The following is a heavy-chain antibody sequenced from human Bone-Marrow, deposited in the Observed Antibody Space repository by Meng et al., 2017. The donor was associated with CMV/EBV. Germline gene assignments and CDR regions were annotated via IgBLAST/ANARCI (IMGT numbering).Heavy chain of an antibody. CDR1: GYTFTSYY. J-gene: IGHJ3*02. CDR3: ARVMVEARGIDGFAI. D-gene: IGHD2-15*01. V-gene: IGHV1-46*01. CDR2: FYPSGGST. Sequence: ASVKVSCKASGYTFTSYYIHWVRQAPGQGLEWVGIFYPSGGSTSYAQKFQGRVTMTRDTSTSTLYMELSSLRSEDTAVYYCARVMVEARGIDGFAIWGQGKMVTVAS.